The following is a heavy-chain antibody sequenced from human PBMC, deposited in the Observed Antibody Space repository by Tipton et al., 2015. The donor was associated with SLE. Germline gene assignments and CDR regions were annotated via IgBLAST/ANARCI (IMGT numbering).Heavy chain of an antibody. CDR3: AGDGGGGAWLQLWLVGAFDI. J-gene: IGHJ3*02. V-gene: IGHV5-51*01. Sequence: VQLVQSGAEVKKPGESLRISCKGSGYSFTSYWISWVRQMPGKGLEWRGIIYPGDSDTRYSPSFQGQVTISADKSISTAYLQWSSLKASDTAMYYCAGDGGGGAWLQLWLVGAFDIWRHGTMVTVSS. CDR1: GYSFTSYW. D-gene: IGHD5-18*01. CDR2: IYPGDSDT.